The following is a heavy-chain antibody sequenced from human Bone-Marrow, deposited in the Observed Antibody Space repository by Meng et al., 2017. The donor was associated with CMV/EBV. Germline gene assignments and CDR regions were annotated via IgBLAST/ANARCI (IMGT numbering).Heavy chain of an antibody. CDR3: TTGVTYCGGDCSFPFDY. Sequence: TFSNAWMSWVRQAPGKGLEWVGRIKSKTDGGTTDYAAPVKGRFTISRDDSKNTLYLQMNSLKTEDTAVYYCTTGVTYCGGDCSFPFDYWGQGTLVTVSS. CDR2: IKSKTDGGTT. V-gene: IGHV3-15*01. J-gene: IGHJ4*02. D-gene: IGHD2-21*01. CDR1: TFSNAW.